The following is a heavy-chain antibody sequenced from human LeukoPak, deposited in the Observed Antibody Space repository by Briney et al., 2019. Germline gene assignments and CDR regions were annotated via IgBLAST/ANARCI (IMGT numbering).Heavy chain of an antibody. Sequence: PGGSLRLSCAASGFTFSDHYMEWVRQAPGKGLEWVSNIRGSGSGSGSGMYYADSVKGRFTISRDNAKNSLYLQMSSLRAEDTAFYYCARDNNWGFDFWGQGALVTVSS. CDR2: IRGSGSGSGSGM. CDR3: ARDNNWGFDF. J-gene: IGHJ4*02. CDR1: GFTFSDHY. V-gene: IGHV3-11*04. D-gene: IGHD7-27*01.